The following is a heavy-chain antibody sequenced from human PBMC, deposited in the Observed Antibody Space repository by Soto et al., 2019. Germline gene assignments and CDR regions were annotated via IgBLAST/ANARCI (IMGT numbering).Heavy chain of an antibody. V-gene: IGHV3-23*01. CDR2: ISGSGDGT. J-gene: IGHJ6*02. Sequence: GGSLRLSCAASGFTFSSHAMTWVRQAPGKGLEWVSGISGSGDGTYYADSVKGRFTISRDNSKNTLYLQMNSLRAEDTAVYYCAKEKGDYDFWSGYLGHYYGMDVWGQGTTVTVSS. D-gene: IGHD3-3*01. CDR1: GFTFSSHA. CDR3: AKEKGDYDFWSGYLGHYYGMDV.